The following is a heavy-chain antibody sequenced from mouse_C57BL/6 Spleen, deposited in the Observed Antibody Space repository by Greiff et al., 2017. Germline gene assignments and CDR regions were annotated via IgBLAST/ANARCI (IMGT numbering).Heavy chain of an antibody. V-gene: IGHV1-66*01. Sequence: VQLQQSGPELVKPGASVKISCKASGYSFTSYYIHWVKQRPGQGLEWIGWIYPGSGNTKYNEKFKGKATLTADTSSSTAYMQLSSLTSEDSAVYYCASAPVYWYFDVWGTGTTVTVSS. CDR3: ASAPVYWYFDV. CDR1: GYSFTSYY. J-gene: IGHJ1*03. CDR2: IYPGSGNT.